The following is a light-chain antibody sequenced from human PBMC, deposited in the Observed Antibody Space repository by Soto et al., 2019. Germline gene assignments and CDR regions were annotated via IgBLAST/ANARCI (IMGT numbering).Light chain of an antibody. Sequence: QSALTQPPSASGSPGQSVTISCTGTSSDVGGYNYVSWYQQHPGKAPKLMIYEVSKRPSGVPDRFSGSKSGNTASLTVSGPKAEDGADYNGSSFAGSTYVVFGGGTKLPAL. CDR1: SSDVGGYNY. CDR2: EVS. J-gene: IGLJ2*01. V-gene: IGLV2-8*01. CDR3: SSFAGSTYVV.